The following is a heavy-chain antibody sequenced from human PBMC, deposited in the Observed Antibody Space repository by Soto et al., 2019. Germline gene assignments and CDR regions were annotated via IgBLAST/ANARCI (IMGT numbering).Heavy chain of an antibody. CDR2: INHSGST. CDR3: AARYCSGGSCYFDY. Sequence: ETLSLTCAVYCGSFSGYYWSWIRQPPGKGLEWIGEINHSGSTYYNPSLKSRVTISVDTSKNQFSLKLSSVTAAGTAVYYCAARYCSGGSCYFDYWGQGTLVTVS. V-gene: IGHV4-34*01. CDR1: CGSFSGYY. D-gene: IGHD2-15*01. J-gene: IGHJ4*02.